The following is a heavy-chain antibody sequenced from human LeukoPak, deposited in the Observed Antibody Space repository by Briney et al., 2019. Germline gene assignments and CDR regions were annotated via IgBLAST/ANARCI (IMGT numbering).Heavy chain of an antibody. Sequence: GGSLRLSCAASGFTFSSYSMHWVRQAPGKGLEWVAVISYDGSNECYADSVKGRFTISRDSSENTLYLQMNSLRVEDTAVYYCARVGYYSSGPFSYFDYWGQGTLVTVSS. CDR3: ARVGYYSSGPFSYFDY. CDR2: ISYDGSNE. D-gene: IGHD3-10*01. J-gene: IGHJ4*02. CDR1: GFTFSSYS. V-gene: IGHV3-30-3*01.